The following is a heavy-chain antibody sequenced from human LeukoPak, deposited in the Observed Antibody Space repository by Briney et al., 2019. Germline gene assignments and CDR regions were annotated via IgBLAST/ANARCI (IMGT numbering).Heavy chain of an antibody. CDR1: GYTFTSYG. D-gene: IGHD3-3*01. J-gene: IGHJ5*02. V-gene: IGHV1-18*01. Sequence: GESLKISCKASGYTFTSYGISWVRQAPGQGLEWMGWISAYNGNTNYAQKLQGRVTMTTDTSTSTAYMELRSLRSDDTAVYYCARDRDFWSINWFDPWGQGTLVTVSS. CDR2: ISAYNGNT. CDR3: ARDRDFWSINWFDP.